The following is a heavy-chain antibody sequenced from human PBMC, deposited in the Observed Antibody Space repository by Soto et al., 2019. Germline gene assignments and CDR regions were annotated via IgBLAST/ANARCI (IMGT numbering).Heavy chain of an antibody. CDR2: ISGSGGST. Sequence: GGSLRLSCAASGFTFSSYAMSWVRQAPGKGLEWVSAISGSGGSTYYADSVKGRFTISRDNSKNTLYLQMNSLRAEDTAVYYCAKDIWSRSRFLEWLGSDYWGQGTLVTVSS. J-gene: IGHJ4*02. V-gene: IGHV3-23*01. D-gene: IGHD3-3*01. CDR1: GFTFSSYA. CDR3: AKDIWSRSRFLEWLGSDY.